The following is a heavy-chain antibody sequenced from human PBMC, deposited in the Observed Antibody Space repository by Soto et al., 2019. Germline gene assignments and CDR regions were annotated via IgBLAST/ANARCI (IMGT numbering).Heavy chain of an antibody. CDR1: GLTFSAAG. CDR3: AKDKGLTAIDY. CDR2: IANDGRSE. V-gene: IGHV3-30*18. Sequence: QVQLVESGGGVVQPGRSLRLSCAASGLTFSAAGMHWVRQAPGKGLEWVAFIANDGRSESSADSVKGRFTISRDNSQNRLYLQMNGLRAEDTAVYYCAKDKGLTAIDYWCQGTLVSVSS. J-gene: IGHJ4*02. D-gene: IGHD5-12*01.